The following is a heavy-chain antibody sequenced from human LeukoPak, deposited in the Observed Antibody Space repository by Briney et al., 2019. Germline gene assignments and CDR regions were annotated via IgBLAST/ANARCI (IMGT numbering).Heavy chain of an antibody. V-gene: IGHV5-51*01. D-gene: IGHD3-22*01. Sequence: HGASLKISCKGSGYSFTSYWIGWVRPLPGKGLEWMGIIYPGDSDTRYSPSFQGQVTISADKSISTAYLQWSSLKASDTAMYYCARQRDYDSDFDYWGQGTLVTVSS. J-gene: IGHJ4*02. CDR3: ARQRDYDSDFDY. CDR1: GYSFTSYW. CDR2: IYPGDSDT.